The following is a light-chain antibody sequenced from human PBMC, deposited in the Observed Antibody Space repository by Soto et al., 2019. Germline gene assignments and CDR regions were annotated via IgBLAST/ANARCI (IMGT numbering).Light chain of an antibody. V-gene: IGLV1-44*01. CDR1: SSNVGSNT. CDR3: AAWDDSLNASV. CDR2: SNN. J-gene: IGLJ7*01. Sequence: QSVLTQPPSASGAPGQRVTISCSGSSSNVGSNTVSWYQQFPGTAPKLLIHSNNKRPSGVPDRFSGSKSGTSASLAISGLQSEDEADYYCAAWDDSLNASVFGGGTKLIVL.